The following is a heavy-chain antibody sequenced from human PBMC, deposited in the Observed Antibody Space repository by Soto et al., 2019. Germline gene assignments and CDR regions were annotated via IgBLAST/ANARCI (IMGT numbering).Heavy chain of an antibody. CDR2: INHRGSA. J-gene: IGHJ4*02. CDR1: GASVSSTYW. D-gene: IGHD6-13*01. Sequence: SETLSLTCAVSGASVSSTYWWSWVRQPPGKGPEWIGEINHRGSANYNPSLKSRVTISVDISKSQFSLRLTSVTAADTAVYYCARYNAASGTYYFDFWGQGALVPSPQ. CDR3: ARYNAASGTYYFDF. V-gene: IGHV4-4*02.